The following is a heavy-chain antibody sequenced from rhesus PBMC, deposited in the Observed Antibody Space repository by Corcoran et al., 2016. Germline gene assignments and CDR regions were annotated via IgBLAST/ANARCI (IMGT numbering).Heavy chain of an antibody. Sequence: QLQLQESGPGLVKPSETLSVTCAVSGGSISHTYGRWTRPAPGKGLDWIGHMYGSGSSTNYHPSLRSRVTLSVDTSKHELSLKLSSVTAADTAVYYCARDEKKWLLTIWGQGVLVTVSS. CDR1: GGSISHTY. CDR2: MYGSGSST. CDR3: ARDEKKWLLTI. V-gene: IGHV4-169*02. J-gene: IGHJ4*01. D-gene: IGHD3-28*01.